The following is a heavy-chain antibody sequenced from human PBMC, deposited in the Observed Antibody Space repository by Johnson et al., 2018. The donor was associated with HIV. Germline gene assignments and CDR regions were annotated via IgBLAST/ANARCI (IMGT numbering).Heavy chain of an antibody. V-gene: IGHV3-30*18. J-gene: IGHJ3*02. CDR3: AKSTQASIVRESGPYGAFDI. CDR2: ISYDGSDK. Sequence: QVQLVESEGGVVQPGRSLRLSCAASGFTFSSYAMHWVRQAPGKGLEWVAVISYDGSDKYYADSVKGRFTISRDNSKNTLYLQMNSLRAEDTALYYCAKSTQASIVRESGPYGAFDIWGQGTMVTVSS. D-gene: IGHD3-10*01. CDR1: GFTFSSYA.